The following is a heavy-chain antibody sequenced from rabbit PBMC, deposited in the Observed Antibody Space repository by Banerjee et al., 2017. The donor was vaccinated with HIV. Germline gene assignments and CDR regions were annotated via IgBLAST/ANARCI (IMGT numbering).Heavy chain of an antibody. Sequence: QEQLEESGGGLVKPGGSLKLSCKVSGFDFSSYGVNWVRQAPGKGLEWIGYISTDDDSTYYASWVNGRFSISRENTQNTVSLQLTSLTAADTATYFCARGWFAFSLWGPGTLVTVS. CDR3: ARGWFAFSL. D-gene: IGHD3-1*01. CDR2: ISTDDDST. J-gene: IGHJ4*01. V-gene: IGHV1S47*01. CDR1: GFDFSSYG.